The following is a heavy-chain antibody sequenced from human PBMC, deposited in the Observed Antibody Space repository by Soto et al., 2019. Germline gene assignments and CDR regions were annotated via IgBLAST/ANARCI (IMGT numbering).Heavy chain of an antibody. D-gene: IGHD6-13*01. CDR1: GGTMDNFY. CDR2: VYHNGRT. Sequence: SETLSLTCSVSGGTMDNFYRSWIRQAPGKGLEWLGYVYHNGRTSYNPSLKSRVSISVDRSKNQSSLNLSSVTAADTAMYYCAREDRISAPGGIWFHPWGQGTQVTVSS. J-gene: IGHJ5*02. CDR3: AREDRISAPGGIWFHP. V-gene: IGHV4-59*01.